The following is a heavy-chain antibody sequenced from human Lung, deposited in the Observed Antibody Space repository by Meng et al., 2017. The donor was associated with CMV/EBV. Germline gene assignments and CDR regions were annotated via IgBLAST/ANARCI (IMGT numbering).Heavy chain of an antibody. CDR1: GDSVSSNSAA. J-gene: IGHJ5*02. V-gene: IGHV6-1*01. CDR2: TYYRSKWCN. Sequence: SQTLSLTXAISGDSVSSNSAAWNWIRQSPSRGLEWLGRTYYRSKWCNDYAVSVKSRITINPDTSKNQFSLQLNSVTPEDTAVYYCARDGLRYHYNCIDPWGQGTXVTVSS. D-gene: IGHD3-9*01. CDR3: ARDGLRYHYNCIDP.